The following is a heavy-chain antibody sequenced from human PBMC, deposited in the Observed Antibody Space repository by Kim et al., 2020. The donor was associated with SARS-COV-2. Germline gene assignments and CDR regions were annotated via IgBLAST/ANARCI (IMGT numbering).Heavy chain of an antibody. V-gene: IGHV7-4-1*02. D-gene: IGHD3-3*01. J-gene: IGHJ5*02. CDR2: INTNTGNP. Sequence: ASVKVFCKASGYTFTSYAMNWVRQAPGQGLEWMGWINTNTGNPTYAQGFTGRFVFSLDTSVSTAYLQISSLKAEDTAVYYCARAPRVTIFGVVDWFDPWGQGTLVTVSS. CDR1: GYTFTSYA. CDR3: ARAPRVTIFGVVDWFDP.